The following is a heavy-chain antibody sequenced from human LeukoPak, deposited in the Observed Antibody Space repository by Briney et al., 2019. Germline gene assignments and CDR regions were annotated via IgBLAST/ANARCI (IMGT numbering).Heavy chain of an antibody. CDR3: ARGLSCSGNTCYAAHFDS. V-gene: IGHV1-18*01. J-gene: IGHJ4*02. D-gene: IGHD2-15*01. Sequence: GASVKVSCKASGDTFTTYGITWVRQAPGQGLEWMGWISGYNGNTEYTQKFHGRVAMTRDTSTSTAYMELRSLRSDDTAVYYRARGLSCSGNTCYAAHFDSWGQGTLVTVSS. CDR1: GDTFTTYG. CDR2: ISGYNGNT.